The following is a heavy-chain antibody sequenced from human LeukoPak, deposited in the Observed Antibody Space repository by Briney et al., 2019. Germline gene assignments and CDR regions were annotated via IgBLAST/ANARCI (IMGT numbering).Heavy chain of an antibody. J-gene: IGHJ3*02. D-gene: IGHD3-16*01. CDR2: INSDGSTT. CDR3: ARGKDAVWAFDI. V-gene: IGHV3-74*01. CDR1: GFTFSNYW. Sequence: GGSLRLSCAASGFTFSNYWMHWIRQAPGKGLVWVSRINSDGSTTTYADSVKGRFTISRDNAKNTLYLQMKSLRAEDTTLYFCARGKDAVWAFDIWGQGTLVTVSS.